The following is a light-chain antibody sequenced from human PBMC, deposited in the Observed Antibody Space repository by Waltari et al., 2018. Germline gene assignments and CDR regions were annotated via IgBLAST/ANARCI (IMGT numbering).Light chain of an antibody. V-gene: IGLV2-23*01. Sequence: QSALTQPASVSGSPEQSINISCTGTTSDAVTYNLVSWYQHHPDKAPKLMIYEGTKRPSGVSNRFSASKSGNTASLTISGLQAEDEADYYCCSYAGNNIWMFGGGTKLTVL. CDR2: EGT. CDR1: TSDAVTYNL. CDR3: CSYAGNNIWM. J-gene: IGLJ3*02.